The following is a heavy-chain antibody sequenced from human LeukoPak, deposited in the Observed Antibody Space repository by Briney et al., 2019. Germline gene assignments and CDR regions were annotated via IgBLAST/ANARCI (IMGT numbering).Heavy chain of an antibody. D-gene: IGHD4-17*01. CDR1: GFTFSSYW. V-gene: IGHV3-74*01. J-gene: IGHJ4*02. CDR3: VRDRTTVTLFDS. Sequence: SLRLSCAASGFTFSSYWMHWVRQAPGKGLVWVSRVSTVGNIISYADSVKGRFTISRDNAKNTVYLQMNSLRAEDTAVYYCVRDRTTVTLFDSWGQGTLVTISS. CDR2: VSTVGNII.